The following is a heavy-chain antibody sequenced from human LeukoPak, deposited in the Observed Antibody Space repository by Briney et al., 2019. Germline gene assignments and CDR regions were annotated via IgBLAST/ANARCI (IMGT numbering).Heavy chain of an antibody. CDR1: GFTFSSYW. J-gene: IGHJ6*02. D-gene: IGHD1-26*01. CDR2: IKQDGSEK. CDR3: ARARDTTRSYYGMDV. V-gene: IGHV3-7*01. Sequence: GGSLRLSCAASGFTFSSYWMSWVRQAPGKGLEWVANIKQDGSEKYYVDSVKGRFTISRDNAKNSLYPQMNSLRAEDTAVYYCARARDTTRSYYGMDVWGQGTTVTVSS.